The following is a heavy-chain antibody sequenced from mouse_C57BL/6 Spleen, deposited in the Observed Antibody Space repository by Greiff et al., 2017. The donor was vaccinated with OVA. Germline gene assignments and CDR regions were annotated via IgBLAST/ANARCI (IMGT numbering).Heavy chain of an antibody. D-gene: IGHD2-12*01. J-gene: IGHJ3*01. CDR3: ARRGDDGGFAY. V-gene: IGHV2-2*01. CDR2: IWSGGST. Sequence: VQLQQSGPGLVQPSQSLSITCTASGFSLTSYGVHWVRQSPGKGLEWLGVIWSGGSTDYNAALITRLSISKDNSKRKVFLKINSLEADDSAIYFCARRGDDGGFAYWGQGTLVTVSA. CDR1: GFSLTSYG.